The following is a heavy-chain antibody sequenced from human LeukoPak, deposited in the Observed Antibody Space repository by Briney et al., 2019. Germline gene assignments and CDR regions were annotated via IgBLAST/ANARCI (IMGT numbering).Heavy chain of an antibody. D-gene: IGHD1-1*01. CDR2: VNPHSGGT. Sequence: ASVKVSCKASGYTFTGYYLHWVRQAPGQGLEWMGWVNPHSGGTNYAQKFQGRVTMTRDTSTSTAYMELSGLRSDDTAVFYCAGDSKSARPFYYYFYGLDVWGQGTTVTVSS. CDR3: AGDSKSARPFYYYFYGLDV. CDR1: GYTFTGYY. V-gene: IGHV1-2*02. J-gene: IGHJ6*02.